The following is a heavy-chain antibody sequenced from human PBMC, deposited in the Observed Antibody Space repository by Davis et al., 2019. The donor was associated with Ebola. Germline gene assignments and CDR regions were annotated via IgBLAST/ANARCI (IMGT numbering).Heavy chain of an antibody. CDR2: INPHNGNT. D-gene: IGHD1-1*01. CDR3: ARAQFPTTSDH. CDR1: GYTFTSYA. J-gene: IGHJ4*02. V-gene: IGHV1-18*01. Sequence: AASVKVSCKASGYTFTSYAMNWVRQAPGQGLEWMGWINPHNGNTNYAQNVQGRVIVTSDTATTTAYMEVGSLRSDDTAVYYCARAQFPTTSDHWGQGTLVTVSS.